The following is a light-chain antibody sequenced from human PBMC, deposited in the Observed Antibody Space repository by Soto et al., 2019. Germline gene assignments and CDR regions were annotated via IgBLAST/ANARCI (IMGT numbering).Light chain of an antibody. CDR2: GAL. V-gene: IGKV3-20*01. CDR3: QQYATSPWT. Sequence: ETVLTQSPGTLSLSPGERATLSCRASQSVTNSYLAWFQQTPGQAPRLLIFGALSRATGIPDRFSGSGSGTDITLAISRLEPEDFAVYYCQQYATSPWTFGQGTKVEVK. CDR1: QSVTNSY. J-gene: IGKJ1*01.